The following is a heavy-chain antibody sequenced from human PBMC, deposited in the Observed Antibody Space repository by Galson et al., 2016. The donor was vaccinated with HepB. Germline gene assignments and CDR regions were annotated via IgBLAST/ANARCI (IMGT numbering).Heavy chain of an antibody. J-gene: IGHJ4*02. V-gene: IGHV3-23*01. CDR2: IKGGGASP. Sequence: SLRLSCAASGFNFGNYAMNWVRQAPGKGPEWVSSIKGGGASPKYADSVTGRFTISRDNTHNTLYLQMNSLRAEDTAVYYCVKDFYGSGSYFSVGHDHWGQGTLVTVSS. CDR1: GFNFGNYA. CDR3: VKDFYGSGSYFSVGHDH. D-gene: IGHD3-10*01.